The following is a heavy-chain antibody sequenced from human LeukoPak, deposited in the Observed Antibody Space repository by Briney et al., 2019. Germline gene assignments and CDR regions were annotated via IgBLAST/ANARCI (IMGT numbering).Heavy chain of an antibody. V-gene: IGHV4-38-2*01. Sequence: SETLSLTCAVYGGSFSGYYWGWIRQPPGKGLEWIGSIYHSGSTYYNPSLKSRVTISVDTSKNQFSLKLSSVTAADTAVYYCARIGYYDSSGYSHDFDYWGQGTLVTVSS. D-gene: IGHD3-22*01. CDR2: IYHSGST. CDR1: GGSFSGYY. CDR3: ARIGYYDSSGYSHDFDY. J-gene: IGHJ4*02.